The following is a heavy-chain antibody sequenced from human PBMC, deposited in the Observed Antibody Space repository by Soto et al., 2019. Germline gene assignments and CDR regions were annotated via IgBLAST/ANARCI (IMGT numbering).Heavy chain of an antibody. J-gene: IGHJ5*02. CDR1: GGSISSGDYY. Sequence: LSETLSLTCTVSGGSISSGDYYWSWIRQPPGKGLEWIGYIYYSGSTYYNPSLKSRVTISVDTSKNQFSLKLSSVTAADTAVYYCAREREDSSGYGYWFDPWGQGTLVTVSS. V-gene: IGHV4-30-4*01. CDR3: AREREDSSGYGYWFDP. CDR2: IYYSGST. D-gene: IGHD3-22*01.